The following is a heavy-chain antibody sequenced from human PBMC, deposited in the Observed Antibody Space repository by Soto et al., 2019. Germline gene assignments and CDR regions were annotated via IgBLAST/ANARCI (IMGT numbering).Heavy chain of an antibody. CDR1: GYTFTGYY. Sequence: QVQLVQSGAEVKKPGASVKVSCKASGYTFTGYYMHWVRQAPGQGLEWMGWINPNSGGTNYAQKFQGWVTMTRDTAISTAYMERSRLRSDDTAVYYWARDGGGGEHYGDYEGGAFDIWGQGTMVTVSS. D-gene: IGHD4-17*01. CDR3: ARDGGGGEHYGDYEGGAFDI. J-gene: IGHJ3*02. CDR2: INPNSGGT. V-gene: IGHV1-2*04.